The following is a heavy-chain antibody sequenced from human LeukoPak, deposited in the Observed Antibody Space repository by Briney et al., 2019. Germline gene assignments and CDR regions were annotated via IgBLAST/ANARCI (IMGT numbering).Heavy chain of an antibody. CDR3: ASEDVGATFDY. Sequence: SETLSLTCAVYGGSFSGYYWSWIRQPPGKGLEWIGEINHSGSTNYNPSLKSRVTISVDTSKNQFSLKLSSVTAADTAVYYCASEDVGATFDYWGQGTLVTVSS. J-gene: IGHJ4*02. CDR1: GGSFSGYY. D-gene: IGHD1-26*01. CDR2: INHSGST. V-gene: IGHV4-34*01.